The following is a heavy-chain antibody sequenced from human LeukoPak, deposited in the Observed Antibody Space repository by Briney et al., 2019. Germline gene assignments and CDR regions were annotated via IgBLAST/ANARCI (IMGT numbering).Heavy chain of an antibody. V-gene: IGHV2-5*02. Sequence: SGPTLVNPTQTLTLTCSFSGFSLRTTGVGVGWIRQSPVKALEWLALIYWDDERRYSPSLKHRLNVNKETYKDQVVLTMTNMDPVDTGTYFCAKQVSRDDYGDFYFDYWGQGTLVTVSS. D-gene: IGHD4-17*01. CDR2: IYWDDER. CDR3: AKQVSRDDYGDFYFDY. J-gene: IGHJ4*02. CDR1: GFSLRTTGVG.